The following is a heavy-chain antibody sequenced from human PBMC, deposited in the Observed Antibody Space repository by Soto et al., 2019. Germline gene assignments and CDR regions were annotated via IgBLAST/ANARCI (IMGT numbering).Heavy chain of an antibody. J-gene: IGHJ4*02. CDR3: ARMTFDDYFDY. CDR1: GGSISSYY. Sequence: PSETLSLTCPVSGGSISSYYWSCIRQPPGKGLEWIGYIYYSGSTNYNPSLKSRVTISVDTSKNQFSLKLSSVTAADTAVYYCARMTFDDYFDYWGQGTLVTVSS. D-gene: IGHD2-21*02. CDR2: IYYSGST. V-gene: IGHV4-59*01.